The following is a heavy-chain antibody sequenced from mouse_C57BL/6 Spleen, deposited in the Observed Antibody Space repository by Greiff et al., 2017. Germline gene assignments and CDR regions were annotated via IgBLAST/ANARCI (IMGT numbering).Heavy chain of an antibody. V-gene: IGHV1-4*01. D-gene: IGHD2-2*01. J-gene: IGHJ4*01. CDR2: INPSSGYT. CDR3: ARGGYYYAMDY. Sequence: QVPLQQSGAELARPGASVKMSCKASGYTFTSYTMHWVKQRPGQGLEWIGYINPSSGYTKYNQKFKDKATLTADKSSSTAYMQLSSLTSEDSAVYYCARGGYYYAMDYWGQGTSVTVSA. CDR1: GYTFTSYT.